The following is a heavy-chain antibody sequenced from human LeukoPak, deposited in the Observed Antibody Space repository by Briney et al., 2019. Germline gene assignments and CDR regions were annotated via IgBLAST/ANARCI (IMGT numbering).Heavy chain of an antibody. CDR1: GGSISSSSYY. J-gene: IGHJ6*03. V-gene: IGHV4-39*01. Sequence: SETLSLTCTVSGGSISSSSYYWGWIRQPPGKGLEWIGSIYYSGSTYYNPSLKSRVTISVDTSKNQFSLKLSSVTAADTAVYYCARRGDYTWGYYYYMDVWGKGTTVTVSS. CDR2: IYYSGST. CDR3: ARRGDYTWGYYYYMDV. D-gene: IGHD7-27*01.